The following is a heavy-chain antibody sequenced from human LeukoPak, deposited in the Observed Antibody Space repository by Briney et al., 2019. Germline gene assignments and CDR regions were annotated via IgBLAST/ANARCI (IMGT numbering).Heavy chain of an antibody. CDR3: GRGERGVDY. D-gene: IGHD2-8*01. CDR1: GYSISSGYY. Sequence: SETLSLTCTVSGYSISSGYYWGWIRQPPGKGLEWIASISHSGSTYYNPSPKSRVTISVDMSKNQFSLQLSSVTAADTAVYYCGRGERGVDYWGQGTLVTASS. J-gene: IGHJ4*02. V-gene: IGHV4-38-2*02. CDR2: ISHSGST.